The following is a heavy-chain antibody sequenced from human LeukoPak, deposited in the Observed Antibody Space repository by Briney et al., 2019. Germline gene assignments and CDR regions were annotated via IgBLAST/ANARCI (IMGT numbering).Heavy chain of an antibody. CDR2: INHSGST. J-gene: IGHJ4*02. CDR1: GGSFSGYY. Sequence: SETLSLTCAVYGGSFSGYYWSWIRQPPGKGLEWIGEINHSGSTNYNPSLKSRVTISVDTSKNQFSPKLSSVTAADTAVYYCARRGLDIVVVPAAIGGYEDGFPFDYWGQGTLVTVSS. D-gene: IGHD2-2*01. CDR3: ARRGLDIVVVPAAIGGYEDGFPFDY. V-gene: IGHV4-34*01.